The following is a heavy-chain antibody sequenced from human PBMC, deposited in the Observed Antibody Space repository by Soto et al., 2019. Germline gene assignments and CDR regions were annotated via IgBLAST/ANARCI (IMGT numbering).Heavy chain of an antibody. D-gene: IGHD2-21*01. Sequence: GGSLRLSCAASGFTFSDYYMSWIRQAPGKGLEWVSYISSSGSTIYYADSVKGRFTISRDNAKNSLYLQMNSLRAEDTAVYYCAAYSTSGFWVIWGQGTMVTVSS. CDR2: ISSSGSTI. CDR3: AAYSTSGFWVI. V-gene: IGHV3-11*01. J-gene: IGHJ3*02. CDR1: GFTFSDYY.